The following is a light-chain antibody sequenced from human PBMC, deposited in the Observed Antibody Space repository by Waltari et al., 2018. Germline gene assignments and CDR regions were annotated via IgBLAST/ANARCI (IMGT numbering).Light chain of an antibody. V-gene: IGKV3-20*01. J-gene: IGKJ1*01. CDR3: QHYVTLPVT. CDR1: QSVSRT. CDR2: GAS. Sequence: EIVLTQSPGTLSLSPGDRATLTFRASQSVSRTLAGYQQKPGQAPSLLIYGASIRATGIPDRFSGSGSGTDFSLTISRLEPEDFAVYYCQHYVTLPVTFGQGTKVEIK.